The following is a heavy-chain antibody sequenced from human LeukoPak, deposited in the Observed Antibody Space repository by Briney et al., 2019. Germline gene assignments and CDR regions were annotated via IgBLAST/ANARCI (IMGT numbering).Heavy chain of an antibody. CDR1: GFTFSSYG. D-gene: IGHD3-16*02. V-gene: IGHV3-30*18. Sequence: GGSLRLSCAASGFTFSSYGMHWVRQAPGKGLEWVAVISYDGSNKYYADSVKGRFTISRDNSKNTLYPQMNSLRAEDTAVYYCAKNHVWGSYRYLTDYWGQGTLVTVSS. J-gene: IGHJ4*02. CDR3: AKNHVWGSYRYLTDY. CDR2: ISYDGSNK.